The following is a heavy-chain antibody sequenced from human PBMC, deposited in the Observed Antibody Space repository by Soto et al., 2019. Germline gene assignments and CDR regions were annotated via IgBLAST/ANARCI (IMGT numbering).Heavy chain of an antibody. CDR1: GDSISNGGYY. J-gene: IGHJ5*01. V-gene: IGHV4-31*03. Sequence: SETLSHTCTVSGDSISNGGYYWVWIRQHPGKVPEWIGYIYYSGSAYYNPSLKGRITISLETSKNRYSLNLSSVTAADTAVYYCARASHTFRFDSWGQGTLVTVSS. CDR3: ARASHTFRFDS. D-gene: IGHD3-16*01. CDR2: IYYSGSA.